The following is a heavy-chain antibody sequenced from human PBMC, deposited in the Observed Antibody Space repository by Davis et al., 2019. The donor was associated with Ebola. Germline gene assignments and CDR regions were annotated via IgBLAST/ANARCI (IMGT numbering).Heavy chain of an antibody. Sequence: AASVKVSCKASGYNFNDYYMHWVRQAPGQRLEWMGWINAGNGNTKYSQKFQGRVTITRDTSASTAYMELSSLRSEDTSVYYCARDRGGDYSFDYWGQGTLVTVSS. CDR1: GYNFNDYY. V-gene: IGHV1-3*01. CDR2: INAGNGNT. CDR3: ARDRGGDYSFDY. D-gene: IGHD3-10*01. J-gene: IGHJ4*02.